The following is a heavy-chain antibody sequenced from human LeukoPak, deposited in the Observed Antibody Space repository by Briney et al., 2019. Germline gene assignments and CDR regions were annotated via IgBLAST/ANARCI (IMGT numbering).Heavy chain of an antibody. D-gene: IGHD3-22*01. CDR1: GASINSNF. CDR2: IYSSGSA. CDR3: ARHRDYYDT. V-gene: IGHV4-59*08. Sequence: SETLSLTCTVSGASINSNFWTWIRQPPGKGLERIGYIYSSGSANYNPSLKSRVTISGDTSKNQISLKLTSVTAADTAVYFCARHRDYYDTWGQGTLVTVSS. J-gene: IGHJ5*02.